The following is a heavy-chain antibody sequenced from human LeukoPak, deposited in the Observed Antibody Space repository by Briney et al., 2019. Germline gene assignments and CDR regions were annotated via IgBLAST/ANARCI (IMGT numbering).Heavy chain of an antibody. J-gene: IGHJ4*02. Sequence: GGSLRLSCAASGFTVSSNYMSWVRQAPGKGLEWVSVIYSGGSTYYADSVKDRFTISRDNSKNTLYLQMNSLRAEDTAVYYCARDFPTVRGVIDWGQGTLVTVSS. D-gene: IGHD3-10*01. CDR2: IYSGGST. CDR1: GFTVSSNY. CDR3: ARDFPTVRGVID. V-gene: IGHV3-66*01.